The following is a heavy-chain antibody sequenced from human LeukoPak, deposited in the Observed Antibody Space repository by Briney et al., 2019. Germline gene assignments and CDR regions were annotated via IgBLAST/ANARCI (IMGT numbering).Heavy chain of an antibody. CDR1: GYTFTSYA. V-gene: IGHV1-3*01. Sequence: ASVKVSCKASGYTFTSYAMHWVRQAPGQRLEWMGWINAGNGNTKYSQKFQGRVTMTRNTSISTAYMELSSLRSEDTAVYYCARGRLGDYYDSSGYSTAYWYFDLWGRGTLVTVSS. D-gene: IGHD3-22*01. CDR2: INAGNGNT. J-gene: IGHJ2*01. CDR3: ARGRLGDYYDSSGYSTAYWYFDL.